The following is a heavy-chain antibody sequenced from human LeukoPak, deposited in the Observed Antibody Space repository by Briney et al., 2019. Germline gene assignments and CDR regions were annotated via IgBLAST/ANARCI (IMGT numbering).Heavy chain of an antibody. CDR1: GGSFGGSLSGYY. D-gene: IGHD3-3*01. J-gene: IGHJ6*03. CDR2: IIHGGSS. V-gene: IGHV4-34*12. CDR3: ARASRFLVRYYMDV. Sequence: SETLSLTCAIHGGSFGGSLSGYYWSWVRQSPGKGLEWIGEIIHGGSSNYNPSFKSRVTMSLDPSTNQFSLNLASVTAADTAVYYCARASRFLVRYYMDVWGKGTTVTVSS.